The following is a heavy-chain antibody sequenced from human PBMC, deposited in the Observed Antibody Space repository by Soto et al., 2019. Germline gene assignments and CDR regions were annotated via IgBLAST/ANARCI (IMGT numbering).Heavy chain of an antibody. CDR3: ARAYEGDYFDY. Sequence: GGSHRLSSTASGLTCISYGMSVVRQAPGKGLEWVSAISGSGGSTYYADSVKGRFTISRDNSKNTLYLQMNSLRAEDTAVYYCARAYEGDYFDYWGQGTLVTV. J-gene: IGHJ4*02. V-gene: IGHV3-23*01. CDR1: GLTCISYG. CDR2: ISGSGGST. D-gene: IGHD3-16*01.